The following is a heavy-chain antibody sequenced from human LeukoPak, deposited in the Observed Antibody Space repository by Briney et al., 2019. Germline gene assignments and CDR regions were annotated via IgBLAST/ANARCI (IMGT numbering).Heavy chain of an antibody. D-gene: IGHD6-13*01. CDR3: AKDIAAADFFDY. CDR2: ISGSGGST. Sequence: GGSLRLSCTASGFPVSDNYMNWVRQAPGKGLEWVSAISGSGGSTYYADSVKGRFTISRDNSKNTLYLQMNSLRAEDTAVYYCAKDIAAADFFDYWGQGTLVTVSS. V-gene: IGHV3-23*01. CDR1: GFPVSDNY. J-gene: IGHJ4*02.